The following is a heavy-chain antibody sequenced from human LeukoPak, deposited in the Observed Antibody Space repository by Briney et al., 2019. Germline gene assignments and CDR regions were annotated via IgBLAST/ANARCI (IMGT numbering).Heavy chain of an antibody. Sequence: PSETLSLTFTVSGGSISSYYWSWIRQPPGKGLEWIGYTYYSGSTNYNPSLKSRVTISVDTSKNQFPLKLSSVTAADTAVYYCARGPIAVAGKGSAFDIWGQGTMVTVSS. D-gene: IGHD6-19*01. V-gene: IGHV4-59*01. CDR3: ARGPIAVAGKGSAFDI. CDR2: TYYSGST. J-gene: IGHJ3*02. CDR1: GGSISSYY.